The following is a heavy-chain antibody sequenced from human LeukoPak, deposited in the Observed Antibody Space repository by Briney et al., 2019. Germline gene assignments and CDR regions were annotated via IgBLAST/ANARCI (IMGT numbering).Heavy chain of an antibody. D-gene: IGHD6-19*01. Sequence: ASVKVSCKASSNTFSSKSISWVRQAPGQGLEWMGWISGYNGNTNYAQKFQGRVTMTTDTSTSTAYIELRSLRFDVTAMYYSAREAGPFDYWGQGTLVTVSS. V-gene: IGHV1-18*01. CDR2: ISGYNGNT. J-gene: IGHJ4*02. CDR3: AREAGPFDY. CDR1: SNTFSSKS.